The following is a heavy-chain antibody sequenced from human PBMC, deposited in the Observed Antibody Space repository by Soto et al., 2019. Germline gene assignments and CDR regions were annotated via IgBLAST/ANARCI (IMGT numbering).Heavy chain of an antibody. D-gene: IGHD2-8*01. CDR1: GGTFSSYA. V-gene: IGHV1-69*01. CDR3: ARELDGMLDYYYGMDV. CDR2: IIPIFGTA. J-gene: IGHJ6*02. Sequence: KVSCKASGGTFSSYAISWVRQAPGQGLEWMGGIIPIFGTANYAQKFQGRVTITADESTSTAYMELSSLRSEDTAVYYCARELDGMLDYYYGMDVWGQGTTVTVS.